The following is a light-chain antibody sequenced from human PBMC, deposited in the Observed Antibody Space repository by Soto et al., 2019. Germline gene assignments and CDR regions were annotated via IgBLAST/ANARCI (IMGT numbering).Light chain of an antibody. V-gene: IGKV1-5*01. CDR3: QQYHRLAGT. CDR2: DAS. CDR1: QSISSW. Sequence: DIQMTQSPSTLSASVGDRVTITCRASQSISSWLAWYQQKPGKAPKLLIYDASSLESWVPSRFSGSGSVTEFTLTISSLQPDDFATYYCQQYHRLAGTFGQGTRLRL. J-gene: IGKJ5*01.